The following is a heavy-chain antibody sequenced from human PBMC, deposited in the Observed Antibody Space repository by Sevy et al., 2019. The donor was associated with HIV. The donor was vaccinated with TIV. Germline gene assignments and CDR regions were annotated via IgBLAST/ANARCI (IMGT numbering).Heavy chain of an antibody. CDR3: VRADPAQHFDS. V-gene: IGHV1-46*01. CDR1: GDTLTNNY. J-gene: IGHJ4*02. CDR2: IDPSGGNT. Sequence: ASVKVSCKAPGDTLTNNYMHWVRQAPGQGLEWMGIIDPSGGNTSYAQKFQGRVTMTRDTSTSTLYMDLSSLRSEATAVYYCVRADPAQHFDSWGQGTLVTVSS.